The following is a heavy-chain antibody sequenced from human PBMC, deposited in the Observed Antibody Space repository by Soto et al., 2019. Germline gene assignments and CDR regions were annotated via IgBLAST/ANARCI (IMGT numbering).Heavy chain of an antibody. D-gene: IGHD6-13*01. Sequence: PGGSLRLSCAASGFNFSGHDMSWVRQAPGKGLEWVSVIYSGGSTYYADSVKGRFTISRHNSKNTLYLQMNSLRAEDTAVYYCARSAAAGPYYYYYMDVWGKGTTVTVSS. CDR2: IYSGGST. CDR3: ARSAAAGPYYYYYMDV. CDR1: GFNFSGHD. V-gene: IGHV3-53*04. J-gene: IGHJ6*03.